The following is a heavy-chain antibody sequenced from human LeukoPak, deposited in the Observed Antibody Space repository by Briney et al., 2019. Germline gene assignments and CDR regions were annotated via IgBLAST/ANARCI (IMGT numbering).Heavy chain of an antibody. CDR1: GGSFSGYY. CDR2: INHSGST. V-gene: IGHV4-34*01. CDR3: ASLYYDILTGYHNWFDP. D-gene: IGHD3-9*01. J-gene: IGHJ5*02. Sequence: SETLSLTCAVYGGSFSGYYWSWIRQPPGKGLEWIGEINHSGSTNYNPSLKSRVTISVDTSKNQFSLKLNSVTAADTAVYYCASLYYDILTGYHNWFDPWGQGTLVTVSS.